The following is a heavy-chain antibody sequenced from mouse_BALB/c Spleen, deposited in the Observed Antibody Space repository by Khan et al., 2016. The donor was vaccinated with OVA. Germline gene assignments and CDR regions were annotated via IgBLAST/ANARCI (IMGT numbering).Heavy chain of an antibody. CDR3: ARDRGGCDSYYFDY. D-gene: IGHD3-3*01. J-gene: IGHJ2*01. CDR2: LYYSGTT. CDR1: GISITTGNYR. V-gene: IGHV3-5*02. Sequence: EVQLQESGPGLVKPSQTVSLTCTVTGISITTGNYRWSWIRHFPGNKLEWIGYLYYSGTTTYNPSLTSRTTITRDTSKNRFFLEMNSLTTEDTATYYSARDRGGCDSYYFDYWGQGTALTVSS.